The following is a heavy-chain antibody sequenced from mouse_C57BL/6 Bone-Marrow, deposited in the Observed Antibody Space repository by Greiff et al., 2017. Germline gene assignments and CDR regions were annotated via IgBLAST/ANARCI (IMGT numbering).Heavy chain of an antibody. J-gene: IGHJ3*01. CDR3: AREGGDSSGYPAWFAY. Sequence: VQLQQPGAELVMPGASVKLSCKASGYTFTSYWMHWVKPRPGQGLEWIGEIDPSDSYTNYNQKFKGKSTLTVDKSSSTAYMQLSSLTSEDSAVYYCAREGGDSSGYPAWFAYWGQGTLVTVSA. CDR1: GYTFTSYW. CDR2: IDPSDSYT. D-gene: IGHD3-2*02. V-gene: IGHV1-69*01.